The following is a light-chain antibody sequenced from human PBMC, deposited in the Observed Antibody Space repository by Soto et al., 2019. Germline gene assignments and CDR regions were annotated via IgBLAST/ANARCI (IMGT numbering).Light chain of an antibody. Sequence: DIQMTQSPSSLSASVGDRVTITCGASQSIRSDLNWYQQRPGKAPKLLIYTTSNLESGVPSRFSGSGSGTDFTLTISNLQPEDFATYFCQQGFSRPRTFGLGTKVDIK. CDR3: QQGFSRPRT. CDR1: QSIRSD. V-gene: IGKV1-39*01. CDR2: TTS. J-gene: IGKJ1*01.